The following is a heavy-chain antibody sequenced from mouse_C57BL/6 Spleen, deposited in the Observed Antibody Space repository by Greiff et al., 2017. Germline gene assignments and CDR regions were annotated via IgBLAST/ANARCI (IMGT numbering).Heavy chain of an antibody. J-gene: IGHJ3*01. CDR2: ISNGGGST. V-gene: IGHV5-12*01. CDR3: ARQGWDVGGFGY. D-gene: IGHD4-1*01. CDR1: GFTFSDYY. Sequence: EVQRVESGGGLVQPGGSLKLSCAASGFTFSDYYMYWVRQTPEKRLEWVAYISNGGGSTYYPDTVKGRFTISRDNAKNTLYLQMSRLKSEDTAMYYCARQGWDVGGFGYWGQGALVTVSA.